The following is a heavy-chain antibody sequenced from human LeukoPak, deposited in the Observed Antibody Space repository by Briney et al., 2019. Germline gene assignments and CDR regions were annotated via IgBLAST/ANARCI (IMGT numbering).Heavy chain of an antibody. D-gene: IGHD3-16*02. CDR3: ARRRKNDYVWGSYRPNYFDY. CDR2: INHSGRT. V-gene: IGHV4-34*01. Sequence: SETLSLTCAVYGGSFSGYYWSWIRQPPGKGLEWIGEINHSGRTNYNPSLKSRVTISVDTSKNQFPLKLSSVTAADTAVYYCARRRKNDYVWGSYRPNYFDYWGQGTLVTVSS. J-gene: IGHJ4*02. CDR1: GGSFSGYY.